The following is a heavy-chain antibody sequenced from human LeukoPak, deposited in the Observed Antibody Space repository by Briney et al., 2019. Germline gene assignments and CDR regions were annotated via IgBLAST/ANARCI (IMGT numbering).Heavy chain of an antibody. CDR1: GFTFSSYA. J-gene: IGHJ4*02. CDR2: IKSDGITI. Sequence: GGSLRLSCAASGFTFSSYAMSWVRQAPGKGLVWVSRIKSDGITITYADSVKGRFAISRDNAKNTLYLQMNSLRAEDTAVYYCLRDLNWSLDQWGQGTLVTVSS. CDR3: LRDLNWSLDQ. D-gene: IGHD1-20*01. V-gene: IGHV3-74*01.